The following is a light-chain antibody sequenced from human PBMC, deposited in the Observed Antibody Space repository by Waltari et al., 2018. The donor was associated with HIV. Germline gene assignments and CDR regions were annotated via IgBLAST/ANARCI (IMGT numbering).Light chain of an antibody. Sequence: QSVLSQQPSASGTPGQSVTISCSGISSNIGSNHEYWYQQLPGTAPKPLIYRNNQRPSGVPDRFSGFKSGTSASLAISGLRSEDEADYYCAAWDDNLSGWVFGGGSKLTIL. CDR2: RNN. CDR1: SSNIGSNH. CDR3: AAWDDNLSGWV. V-gene: IGLV1-47*01. J-gene: IGLJ3*02.